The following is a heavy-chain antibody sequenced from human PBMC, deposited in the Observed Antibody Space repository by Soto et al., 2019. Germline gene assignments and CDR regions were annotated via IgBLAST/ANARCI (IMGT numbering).Heavy chain of an antibody. J-gene: IGHJ4*02. Sequence: GGSLRLSCAASGFTFSSYGMHWVRQAPGKGLEWVAVISYDGSNKYYADSVKGRFTISRDNSKNTLYLQMNSLRAEDTAVYYCAKDEKVAAAITTFDYWGQGTLATVPS. D-gene: IGHD2-15*01. CDR2: ISYDGSNK. CDR3: AKDEKVAAAITTFDY. V-gene: IGHV3-30*18. CDR1: GFTFSSYG.